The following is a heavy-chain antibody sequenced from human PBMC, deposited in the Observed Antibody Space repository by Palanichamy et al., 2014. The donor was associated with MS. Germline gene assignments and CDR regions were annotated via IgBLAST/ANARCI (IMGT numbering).Heavy chain of an antibody. V-gene: IGHV3-9*01. CDR3: TKDKSGDLDS. J-gene: IGHJ4*02. CDR2: ISGDGRTI. D-gene: IGHD4-17*01. CDR1: GFIFTEYA. Sequence: EVLLVESGGGLVQPGRSLGLSCAASGFIFTEYAFHWVRHGPGKGLEWVSGISGDGRTIGYADSVKGRFTISRDDAKNSLSLQMNNLRVEDTALYYCTKDKSGDLDSWGQGTLVTVSS.